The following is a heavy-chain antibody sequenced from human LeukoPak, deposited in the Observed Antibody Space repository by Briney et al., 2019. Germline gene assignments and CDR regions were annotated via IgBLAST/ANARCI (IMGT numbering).Heavy chain of an antibody. CDR3: ARCSGSYIFYFDY. V-gene: IGHV1-46*01. D-gene: IGHD1-26*01. J-gene: IGHJ4*02. CDR1: GYAVTRYC. CDR2: INPSGGST. Sequence: SGNAPGYAVTRYCIHWGGQAPGQRLEWMGIINPSGGSTSYAQKLQGRVTMTTDTSTSTAYMELRSLRSDDTAVYYCARCSGSYIFYFDYWGQGTLVTVSS.